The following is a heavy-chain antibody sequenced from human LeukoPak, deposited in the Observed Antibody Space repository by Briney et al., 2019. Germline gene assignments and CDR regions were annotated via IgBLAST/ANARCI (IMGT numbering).Heavy chain of an antibody. CDR1: GFSFSNY. Sequence: GSLRLSCVASGFSFSNYWSWIRQPPGKGLEWIGYLYYSGSTNYNPSLKSRVTISVDTSKNQFSLKLSSVTAADTAVYYCARHGVAAAVDAWYFDLWGRGTLVTVSS. CDR2: LYYSGST. V-gene: IGHV4-59*13. D-gene: IGHD6-13*01. CDR3: ARHGVAAAVDAWYFDL. J-gene: IGHJ2*01.